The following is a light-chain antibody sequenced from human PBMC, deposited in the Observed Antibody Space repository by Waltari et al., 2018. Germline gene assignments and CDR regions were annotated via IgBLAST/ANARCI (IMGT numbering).Light chain of an antibody. Sequence: DIVMTQSPDSLAVSLGARATINCKSRQSVLYSSNNKNYLAWYQQKPGLPPKLLIYWASTRESGVPDRFSGSGSGTDFTLTISSLQAEDVAVYYCQQYYSTPPTFGQGTKLEIK. CDR3: QQYYSTPPT. V-gene: IGKV4-1*01. CDR2: WAS. CDR1: QSVLYSSNNKNY. J-gene: IGKJ2*01.